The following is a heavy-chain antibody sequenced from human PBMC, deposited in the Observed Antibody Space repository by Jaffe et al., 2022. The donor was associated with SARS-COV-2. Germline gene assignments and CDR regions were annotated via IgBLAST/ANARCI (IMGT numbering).Heavy chain of an antibody. CDR1: GFTFDDYA. D-gene: IGHD6-13*01. CDR3: AKDMEVGGAAGAFDI. CDR2: ISWNSGSI. V-gene: IGHV3-9*01. Sequence: EVQLVESGGGLVQPGRSLRLSCAASGFTFDDYAMHWVRQAPGKGLEWVSGISWNSGSIGYADSVKGRFTISRDNAKNSLYLQMNSLRAEDTALYYCAKDMEVGGAAGAFDIWGQGTMVTVSS. J-gene: IGHJ3*02.